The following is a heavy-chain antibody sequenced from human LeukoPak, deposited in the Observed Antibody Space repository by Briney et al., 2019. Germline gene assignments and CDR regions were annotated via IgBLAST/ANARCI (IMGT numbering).Heavy chain of an antibody. Sequence: GGSLRLSCVAPEFTFSSYSMIWVRQAPGKGLEWISYISNGSGNRYYADSVKGRFTISRDNAKNVLYLQMNNLRADDTAVYYCARAAKWEFYHYYMDVWGKGTTVAVSS. CDR3: ARAAKWEFYHYYMDV. V-gene: IGHV3-48*01. J-gene: IGHJ6*03. D-gene: IGHD1-26*01. CDR2: ISNGSGNR. CDR1: EFTFSSYS.